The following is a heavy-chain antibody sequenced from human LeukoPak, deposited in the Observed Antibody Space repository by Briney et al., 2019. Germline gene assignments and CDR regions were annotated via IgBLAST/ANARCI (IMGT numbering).Heavy chain of an antibody. CDR1: GGSISSSSYY. Sequence: ASETLSLTCTVSGGSISSSSYYWGWLRQPPGKGLEWIGSIYYSGSTYYNPSLKSRVTISVDTSKNQFSLKLSSVTAADTAVYYCARGDPRGYCSGGSCYSGDYWGQGTLVTVSS. D-gene: IGHD2-15*01. J-gene: IGHJ4*02. V-gene: IGHV4-39*07. CDR2: IYYSGST. CDR3: ARGDPRGYCSGGSCYSGDY.